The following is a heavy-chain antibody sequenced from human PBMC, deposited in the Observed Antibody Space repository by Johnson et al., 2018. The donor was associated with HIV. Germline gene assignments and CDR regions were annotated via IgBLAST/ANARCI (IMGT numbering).Heavy chain of an antibody. CDR3: ARGEDSSGYLTALDI. Sequence: QVQLVESGGGVVQPGRSLRLSCAASGFTFSSYAMHWVRQAPGKGLGWVSIIYSDGVTYYADSVKGRFTISRDNSKKTLYLQMKSLRAEDTAVYYCARGEDSSGYLTALDIWGQGTMVIVSS. CDR1: GFTFSSYA. CDR2: IYSDGVT. D-gene: IGHD3-22*01. J-gene: IGHJ3*02. V-gene: IGHV3-NL1*01.